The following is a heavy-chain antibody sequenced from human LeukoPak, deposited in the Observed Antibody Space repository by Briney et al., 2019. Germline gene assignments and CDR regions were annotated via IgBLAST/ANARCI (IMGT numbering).Heavy chain of an antibody. V-gene: IGHV1-24*01. CDR2: FDPEDDET. CDR3: ATGKKPGGTTVTTRSAFDI. Sequence: ASVKVSCKVSGYTLTELSMHWVRQAPGKGLKWMGGFDPEDDETIYAQKFQGRVTMTEDTSTDTAYMELSSLRSEDTAVYYCATGKKPGGTTVTTRSAFDIWGQGTMVTVSS. D-gene: IGHD4-17*01. CDR1: GYTLTELS. J-gene: IGHJ3*02.